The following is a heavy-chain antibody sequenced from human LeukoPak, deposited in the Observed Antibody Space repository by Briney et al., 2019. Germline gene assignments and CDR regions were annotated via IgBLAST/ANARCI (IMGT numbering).Heavy chain of an antibody. J-gene: IGHJ3*02. V-gene: IGHV3-30*01. Sequence: GGSLRLSCAASGFTFSNYAMHWVRQAPGKGLEWVAVISFDATKEYFGKSVKGRFTVSRDNSKSTLFLQMHSLRVEDTALYFCARFKVGSNTTQKNAFDIWGRGTVVTVSS. CDR2: ISFDATKE. D-gene: IGHD1-26*01. CDR1: GFTFSNYA. CDR3: ARFKVGSNTTQKNAFDI.